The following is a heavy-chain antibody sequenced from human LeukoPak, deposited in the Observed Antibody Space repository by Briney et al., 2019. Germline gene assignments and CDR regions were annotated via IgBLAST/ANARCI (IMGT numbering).Heavy chain of an antibody. Sequence: TGGSLRLSCAASGFTFSDYYMSWIRQAPGKGLEWVSYISSSGSTIYYADSVKGRFTISRDNAKNSLYLQMNSLRAEDTAVYYCARVRGYCSGGSCYSLRHFDYWGQGTLVTVSS. CDR1: GFTFSDYY. CDR3: ARVRGYCSGGSCYSLRHFDY. J-gene: IGHJ4*02. V-gene: IGHV3-11*01. D-gene: IGHD2-15*01. CDR2: ISSSGSTI.